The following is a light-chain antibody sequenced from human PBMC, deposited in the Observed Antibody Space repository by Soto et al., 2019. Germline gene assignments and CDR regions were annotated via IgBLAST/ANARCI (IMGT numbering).Light chain of an antibody. Sequence: EIVMTQSPATLSVSPGERATLSCRASQSVSSNLAWHQQKPGQAPRILIYGAYNRATGIPDRFSGSGSVADFTLTISRLEPEDFAVYYCQQHGSSPPYTFGQGTTVDIK. V-gene: IGKV3-20*01. CDR3: QQHGSSPPYT. CDR1: QSVSSN. J-gene: IGKJ2*01. CDR2: GAY.